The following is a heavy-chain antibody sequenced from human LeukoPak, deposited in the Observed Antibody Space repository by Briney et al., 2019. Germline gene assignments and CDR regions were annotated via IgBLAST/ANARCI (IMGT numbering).Heavy chain of an antibody. V-gene: IGHV1-2*06. D-gene: IGHD5-18*01. J-gene: IGHJ4*02. CDR3: ATLYSYGYFDY. Sequence: VASVKVSCKASGYTFTGYYMHWVRQAPGQGLEWMGRINPNSGGTNYAQTLQGRVTMTRDTSISTAYMELSRLRSDDTAVYYCATLYSYGYFDYWGQGTLVTVSS. CDR2: INPNSGGT. CDR1: GYTFTGYY.